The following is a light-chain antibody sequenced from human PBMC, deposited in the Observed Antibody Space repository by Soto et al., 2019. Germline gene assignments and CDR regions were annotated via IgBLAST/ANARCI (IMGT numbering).Light chain of an antibody. V-gene: IGLV7-46*01. CDR2: DTS. CDR1: TGDVTNGRW. CDR3: LLFYDGVAV. J-gene: IGLJ7*01. Sequence: QAVVTQEPSLTVSPGGTVTLTCGCSTGDVTNGRWPYWFQQRPDQVPRTLIHDTSNKHSWTPARFSGSLLGGKAALTLSGAQPEDEAAYYCLLFYDGVAVLGGGNHLTVL.